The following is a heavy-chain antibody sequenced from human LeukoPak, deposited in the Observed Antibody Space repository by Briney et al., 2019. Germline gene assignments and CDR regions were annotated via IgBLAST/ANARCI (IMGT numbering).Heavy chain of an antibody. Sequence: GASVKVSCKASGNTFTSDYVHWVRQAPGQGLEWVGIINISGGGTTYGQKFQGRVTMTSDTSTSTVYMEVSSLRSEDTAVYYCAGDCGIAASGIYNCFDPWGQGTLVTVSS. CDR1: GNTFTSDY. CDR3: AGDCGIAASGIYNCFDP. V-gene: IGHV1-46*01. CDR2: INISGGGT. D-gene: IGHD1-1*01. J-gene: IGHJ5*02.